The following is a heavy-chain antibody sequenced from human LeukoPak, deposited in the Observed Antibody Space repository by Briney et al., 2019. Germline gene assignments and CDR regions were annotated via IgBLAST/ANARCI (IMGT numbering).Heavy chain of an antibody. CDR1: GFTFSDYW. V-gene: IGHV3-23*01. CDR2: ISGSGGST. D-gene: IGHD1-14*01. J-gene: IGHJ3*02. CDR3: ANIVQVSPEAFDI. Sequence: PGGSLRLSCAASGFTFSDYWMTWVRQAPGKGLEWVSAISGSGGSTYYADSVKGRFTISRDNSKNTLYLQMNSLRAEDTAVYYCANIVQVSPEAFDIWGQGTMVTVSS.